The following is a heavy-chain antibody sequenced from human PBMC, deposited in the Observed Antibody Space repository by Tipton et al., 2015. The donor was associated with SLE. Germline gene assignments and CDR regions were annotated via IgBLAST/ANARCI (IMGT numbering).Heavy chain of an antibody. J-gene: IGHJ6*03. CDR3: ARVWGYLSLNYYYYMDV. V-gene: IGHV4-61*01. CDR2: IYYSGST. D-gene: IGHD2-21*01. Sequence: TLSLTCAVSGYSISSGYYWGWIRQPPGKGLEWIGYIYYSGSTNYNPSLKSRVTISVDTSKNQFSLKLSSVTAADTAVYYCARVWGYLSLNYYYYMDVWGKGTTVTVSS. CDR1: GYSISSGYY.